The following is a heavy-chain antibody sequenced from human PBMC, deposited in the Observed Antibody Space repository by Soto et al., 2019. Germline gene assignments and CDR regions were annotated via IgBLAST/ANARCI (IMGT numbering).Heavy chain of an antibody. CDR3: ARVGQWLATDY. CDR2: INPNSGGT. J-gene: IGHJ4*02. D-gene: IGHD6-19*01. CDR1: RYTFTDYY. Sequence: ASVKVSCKASRYTFTDYYVYWVRQAPGQGLEWMGWINPNSGGTNYAQNFQGRVTMTRDTSISTVYMELSRLRSDDTAVYFCARVGQWLATDYWGQGTLVTVSS. V-gene: IGHV1-2*02.